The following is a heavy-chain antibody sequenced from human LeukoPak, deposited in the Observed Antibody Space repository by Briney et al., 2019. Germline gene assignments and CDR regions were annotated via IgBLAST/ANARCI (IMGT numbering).Heavy chain of an antibody. CDR2: ISSSSSYI. V-gene: IGHV3-21*01. D-gene: IGHD5-24*01. Sequence: PGGSLRLSRAASGFTFSSYSMNWVRQAPGKGLEWVSSISSSSSYIYYADSVKGRFTISRDNAKNSLYLQMNSLRAEDTAVYYCARVGGYGYNPFDYWGQGTLVTVSS. J-gene: IGHJ4*02. CDR1: GFTFSSYS. CDR3: ARVGGYGYNPFDY.